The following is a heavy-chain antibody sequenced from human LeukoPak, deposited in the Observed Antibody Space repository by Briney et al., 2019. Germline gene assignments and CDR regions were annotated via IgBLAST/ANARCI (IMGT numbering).Heavy chain of an antibody. CDR3: ARSYYDFWSGYYYGVYYMDV. D-gene: IGHD3-3*01. Sequence: GEPLKISCKGSGYSFTSYWIGWVRQMPGKGLEWMGIMYPGDSDTRYSPSFQGQVTISADKSISTAYLQWSSLKASDTAMYYCARSYYDFWSGYYYGVYYMDVWGKGTTVTVSS. V-gene: IGHV5-51*01. CDR2: MYPGDSDT. J-gene: IGHJ6*03. CDR1: GYSFTSYW.